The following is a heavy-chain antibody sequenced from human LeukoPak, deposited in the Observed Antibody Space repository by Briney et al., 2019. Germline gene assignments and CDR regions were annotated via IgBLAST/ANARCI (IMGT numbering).Heavy chain of an antibody. V-gene: IGHV3-21*01. Sequence: GGSLRLSCAASGFTFSSYSMNWVRQAPGKGLEWVSSISSSSSYIYYADSVKGRFTISRDNSKNTLYLQMNSLRAEDTAVYYCAKAIGYSSGWFPFDYWGQGTLVTVSS. J-gene: IGHJ4*02. CDR3: AKAIGYSSGWFPFDY. CDR1: GFTFSSYS. D-gene: IGHD6-19*01. CDR2: ISSSSSYI.